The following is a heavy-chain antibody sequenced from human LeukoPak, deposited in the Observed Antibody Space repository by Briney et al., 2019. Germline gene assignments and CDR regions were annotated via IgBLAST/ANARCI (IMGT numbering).Heavy chain of an antibody. CDR2: ISVDGETP. Sequence: GGSLRLSCEVSGFSVSNSGMSWVRQAPGKGLEWISAISVDGETPYYADSVRGRFIISRDNSKNTLYLHLSSLRPEDTAVYYCAQGYLSGWYPHWGQGSLVSVSS. J-gene: IGHJ4*02. CDR3: AQGYLSGWYPH. D-gene: IGHD6-19*01. CDR1: GFSVSNSG. V-gene: IGHV3-23*01.